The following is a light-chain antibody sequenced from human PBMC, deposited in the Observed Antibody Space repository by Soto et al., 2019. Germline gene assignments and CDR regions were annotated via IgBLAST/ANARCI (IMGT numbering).Light chain of an antibody. Sequence: SYELTQPPSVSVAPGQTARITCGGNNIGSKSVHWYQQKPGQAPVLVVSDDTDRPSGIPERFSGSKSANTANLTISGVEGGDEADYYCHLWDIRSDQVVFGGGTKVTVL. V-gene: IGLV3-21*02. J-gene: IGLJ2*01. CDR1: NIGSKS. CDR2: DDT. CDR3: HLWDIRSDQVV.